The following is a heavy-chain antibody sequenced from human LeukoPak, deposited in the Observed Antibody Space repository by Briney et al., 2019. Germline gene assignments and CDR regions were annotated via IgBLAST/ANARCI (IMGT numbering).Heavy chain of an antibody. CDR1: GYTFTGYY. J-gene: IGHJ4*02. D-gene: IGHD3-22*01. Sequence: ASVKVSCKASGYTFTGYYMHWVRQAPGQRLEWMGWINAGNGNTKYSQKFQGRVTITRDTSASTAYMELSSLRSEDTAVYYCATSLMISYFDYWGQGTLVTVSS. CDR2: INAGNGNT. CDR3: ATSLMISYFDY. V-gene: IGHV1-3*01.